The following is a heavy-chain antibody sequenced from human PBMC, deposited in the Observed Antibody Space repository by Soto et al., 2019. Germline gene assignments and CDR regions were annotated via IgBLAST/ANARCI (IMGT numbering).Heavy chain of an antibody. J-gene: IGHJ4*02. Sequence: PGGSLRLSCAASGFTVSITDVPWARQAPVKGLEWVSAFSSGGTTPYAESVRGRFTISRDNSKNTLYLQMDDLRAEDSSVYYCVRELAPGIPNYDYWRQGTLVTVS. CDR3: VRELAPGIPNYDY. CDR1: GFTVSITD. D-gene: IGHD3-3*02. CDR2: FSSGGTT. V-gene: IGHV3-53*01.